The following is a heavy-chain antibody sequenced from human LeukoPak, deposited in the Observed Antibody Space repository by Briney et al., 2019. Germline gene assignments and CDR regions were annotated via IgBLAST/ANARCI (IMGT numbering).Heavy chain of an antibody. CDR3: ARGRGSGWRVVFDY. CDR2: IYYSGST. J-gene: IGHJ4*02. D-gene: IGHD6-19*01. V-gene: IGHV4-39*07. CDR1: GGSISSSSYY. Sequence: PSETLSLTCTVSGGSISSSSYYWGWIRQPPGKGLEWIGSIYYSGSTNYNPSLKSRVTISVDTSKNQFSLKLSSVTAADTAVYYCARGRGSGWRVVFDYWGQGTLVTVSS.